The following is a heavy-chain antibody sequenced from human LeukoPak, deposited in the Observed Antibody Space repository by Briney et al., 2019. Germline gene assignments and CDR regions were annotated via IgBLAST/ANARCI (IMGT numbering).Heavy chain of an antibody. J-gene: IGHJ5*02. D-gene: IGHD6-13*01. CDR3: ARGGSSWLTDNWFDP. CDR2: IWYDGSNQ. Sequence: GGSLRLSCAASGFTFSSYGMHWVRQAPVKGLEWVAVIWYDGSNQYYADSVKGRFTISRDNSKNTLSLQMNSLRAEDTAVYYCARGGSSWLTDNWFDPWGRGTLVTVSS. V-gene: IGHV3-33*01. CDR1: GFTFSSYG.